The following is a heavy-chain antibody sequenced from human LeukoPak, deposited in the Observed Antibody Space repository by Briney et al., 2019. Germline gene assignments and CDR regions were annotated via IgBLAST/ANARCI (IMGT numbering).Heavy chain of an antibody. V-gene: IGHV1-18*04. CDR2: ISAYNGNT. CDR3: ARGSGYDWGGYYYYMDV. Sequence: ASVKVSCKASGYTFTSYYMHWVRQAPGQGLEWMGWISAYNGNTNYAQKLQGRVTMTTDTSTSTAYMELRSLRSDDTAVYYCARGSGYDWGGYYYYMDVWGKGTTVTVSS. CDR1: GYTFTSYY. D-gene: IGHD5-12*01. J-gene: IGHJ6*03.